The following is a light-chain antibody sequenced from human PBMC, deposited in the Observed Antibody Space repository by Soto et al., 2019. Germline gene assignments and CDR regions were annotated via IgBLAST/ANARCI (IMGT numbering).Light chain of an antibody. CDR1: QSVSHY. V-gene: IGKV3-11*01. CDR3: QQRSNWPT. CDR2: DAS. J-gene: IGKJ5*01. Sequence: EIVLTQSPATLSLSPGERATLSCRASQSVSHYLAWYQQTPGQPPRLLIYDASNRATGIPTRFSGSGSGTDFTLTISSLEPEDFVVYYCQQRSNWPTFGQGTRLEIK.